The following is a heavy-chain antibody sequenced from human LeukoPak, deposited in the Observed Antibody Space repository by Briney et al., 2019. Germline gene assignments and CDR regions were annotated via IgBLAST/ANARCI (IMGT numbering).Heavy chain of an antibody. D-gene: IGHD2-2*01. V-gene: IGHV3-23*01. Sequence: GRSLRLSCAASGFTFSSYAMSWVRQAPGKGLEWVSAISGSGGSTYYADSVKGRFTISRDNSKNTLYLQMNSLRAEDTAVYYCAKEIVVVPAAKKSYFDYWGQGTLVTVSS. CDR1: GFTFSSYA. CDR3: AKEIVVVPAAKKSYFDY. J-gene: IGHJ4*02. CDR2: ISGSGGST.